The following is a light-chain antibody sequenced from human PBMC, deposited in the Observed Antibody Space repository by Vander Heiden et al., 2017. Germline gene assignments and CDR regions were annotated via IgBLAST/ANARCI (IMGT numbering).Light chain of an antibody. V-gene: IGLV2-14*01. CDR2: DVS. CDR3: SSYTSSSTAWV. Sequence: QSALTQPASVSGSPGQSITISCTGTSSDVGDYKYVSWYQQHPGKAPKLMIYDVSKRPSGVSHRFSGSKSGNTASLTISGLQAEDEADYYCSSYTSSSTAWVFGGGTKLTVL. CDR1: SSDVGDYKY. J-gene: IGLJ3*02.